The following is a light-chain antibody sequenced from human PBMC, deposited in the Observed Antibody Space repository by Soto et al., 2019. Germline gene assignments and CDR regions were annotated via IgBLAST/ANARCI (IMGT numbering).Light chain of an antibody. J-gene: IGLJ2*01. CDR3: SSFTSRSTWV. CDR1: SSDVGAYDY. V-gene: IGLV2-14*01. CDR2: EVS. Sequence: QSALTQPASVSGSPGQSITISCTGTSSDVGAYDYVSWYQHHPGKAPKLLIYEVSNRPSGVSNRFSGSKSANTASLTISGLQAEDEGDYYCSSFTSRSTWVFGGGTKLTVL.